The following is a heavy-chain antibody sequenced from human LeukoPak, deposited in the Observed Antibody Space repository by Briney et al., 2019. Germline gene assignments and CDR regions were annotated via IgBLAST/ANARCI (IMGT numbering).Heavy chain of an antibody. D-gene: IGHD2-2*02. CDR2: FYASGST. CDR3: AGEEAGCSSAPCYRAFDM. V-gene: IGHV4-4*07. J-gene: IGHJ3*02. CDR1: GGSINNYY. Sequence: SETLSLTCTVSGGSINNYYWSWIRQSAEKGLEGIGRFYASGSTNYSPSLKSRLSMSVDMSKNQFSLNLTSVSAADTAVYYCAGEEAGCSSAPCYRAFDMWGQGTMVTVSS.